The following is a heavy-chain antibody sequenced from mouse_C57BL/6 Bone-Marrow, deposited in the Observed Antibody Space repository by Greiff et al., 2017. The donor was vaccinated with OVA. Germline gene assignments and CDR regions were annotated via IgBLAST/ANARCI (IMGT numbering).Heavy chain of an antibody. V-gene: IGHV1-69*01. CDR2: IDPSDSYT. CDR3: ARDDYYGSSYGYFDV. J-gene: IGHJ1*03. D-gene: IGHD1-1*01. CDR1: GYTFTSYW. Sequence: VQLQQPGAELVMPGASVKLSCKASGYTFTSYWMHWVKQRPGQGLEWIGAIDPSDSYTNYNQKFKGKSTLTVDKSSSTAYMQLSSLTSEDSAVYNCARDDYYGSSYGYFDVWGTGTTVTVSS.